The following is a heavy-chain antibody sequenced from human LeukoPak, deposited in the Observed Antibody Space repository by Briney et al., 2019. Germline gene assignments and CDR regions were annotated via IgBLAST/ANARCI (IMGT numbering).Heavy chain of an antibody. D-gene: IGHD3-10*01. Sequence: SETLPLTCAVYGGSFSGYYWSWIRQPPGKGLEWIGEINHSGSTNYNPSLKSRVTISVDTSKNQFSLKLSSVTAADTAVYYCARVLRYYGSGSYYNVAQNWFDPWGQGTLVTVSS. CDR2: INHSGST. J-gene: IGHJ5*02. V-gene: IGHV4-34*01. CDR1: GGSFSGYY. CDR3: ARVLRYYGSGSYYNVAQNWFDP.